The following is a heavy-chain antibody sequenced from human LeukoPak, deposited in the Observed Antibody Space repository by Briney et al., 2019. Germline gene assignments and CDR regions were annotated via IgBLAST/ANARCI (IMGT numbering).Heavy chain of an antibody. J-gene: IGHJ6*03. V-gene: IGHV3-7*01. CDR1: GFTFSSYW. Sequence: GGSLRLFCAASGFTFSSYWMSWVRQAAGEGLEGVAYIKQGGSEKYYVAAVKRRFIISSDNAENSLFLQMNSLRADDTAVYYCARDYMVGRFVELLPFYYYHYYYMDVGGKGTTVT. CDR2: IKQGGSEK. CDR3: ARDYMVGRFVELLPFYYYHYYYMDV. D-gene: IGHD3-10*01.